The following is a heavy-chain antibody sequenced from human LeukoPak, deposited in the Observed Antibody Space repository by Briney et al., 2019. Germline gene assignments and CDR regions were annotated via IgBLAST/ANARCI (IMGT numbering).Heavy chain of an antibody. CDR3: ARGRPHGNDY. CDR2: IASDGSST. CDR1: XYX. J-gene: IGHJ4*02. D-gene: IGHD4-23*01. Sequence: XYXXXWVRHAPGKGLVWVSRIASDGSSTTYADSVKGRFSISRDNAKNTLYLQMNSLRVEDTAVYYCARGRPHGNDYWGQGTLVTVSS. V-gene: IGHV3-74*01.